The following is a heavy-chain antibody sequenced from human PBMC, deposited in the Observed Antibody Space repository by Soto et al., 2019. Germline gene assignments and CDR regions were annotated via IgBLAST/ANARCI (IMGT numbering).Heavy chain of an antibody. Sequence: EVELLESGGGLVQPGGSLRLSCAGSGFTFSQYAMSWVRQAPGKGLEWVSGISGGGGTTYYADSVKGRFTISRDNSKNMVYLQMNTLRAEDTAVYYCAKAPETHITLITTITHWLRYWGQGNLVTVSS. J-gene: IGHJ4*02. V-gene: IGHV3-23*01. D-gene: IGHD5-12*01. CDR1: GFTFSQYA. CDR2: ISGGGGTT. CDR3: AKAPETHITLITTITHWLRY.